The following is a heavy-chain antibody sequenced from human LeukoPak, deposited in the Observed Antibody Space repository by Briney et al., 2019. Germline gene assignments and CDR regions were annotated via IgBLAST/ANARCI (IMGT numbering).Heavy chain of an antibody. D-gene: IGHD6-19*01. CDR1: GFTFSSYW. Sequence: GGSLLLSCEASGFTFSSYWMHWVRQAPGKGLVWVSRINSDGSSTSYANFVNGRFTISRYNAKNTLYLQMNSLRAEDTAVYYCARDRLGSNWFDPWGQGTLVNVSS. V-gene: IGHV3-74*01. J-gene: IGHJ5*02. CDR3: ARDRLGSNWFDP. CDR2: INSDGSST.